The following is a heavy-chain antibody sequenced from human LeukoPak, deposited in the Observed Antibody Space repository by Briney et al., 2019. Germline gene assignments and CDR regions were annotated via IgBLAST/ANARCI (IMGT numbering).Heavy chain of an antibody. CDR3: ARVPLWFGEFGFDY. J-gene: IGHJ4*02. Sequence: PSETLSLTCAVYGGSFSGYYWSWLRQPPGKGLEWIGEINHSGSTNYNPSLKSRVTISVDTSKNQFSLKLSSVTAADTAVYYCARVPLWFGEFGFDYWGQGTLVTVSS. V-gene: IGHV4-34*01. D-gene: IGHD3-10*01. CDR2: INHSGST. CDR1: GGSFSGYY.